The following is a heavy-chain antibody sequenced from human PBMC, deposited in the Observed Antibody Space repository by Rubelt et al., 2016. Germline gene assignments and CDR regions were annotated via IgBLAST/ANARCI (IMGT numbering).Heavy chain of an antibody. CDR3: ARDITLKGWFDP. CDR2: FYYSGST. Sequence: RQPPGKGLEWIGSFYYSGSTDYNRSLKSRVTISVDTSKNQFSLKLSSVTAADTAVYYCARDITLKGWFDPWGRGTLVTVSS. V-gene: IGHV4-39*07. J-gene: IGHJ5*02.